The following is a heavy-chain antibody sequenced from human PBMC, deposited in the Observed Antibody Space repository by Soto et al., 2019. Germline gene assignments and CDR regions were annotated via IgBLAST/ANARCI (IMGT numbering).Heavy chain of an antibody. CDR1: GYTFTSYA. V-gene: IGHV1-3*01. J-gene: IGHJ5*01. CDR2: INAGNGNT. CDR3: ARSSGSSVDWFDS. Sequence: ASVKVSCKASGYTFTSYAMHWVRQAPGQRLEWMGWINAGNGNTKYSQKFQGRVTITRDTSASTAYMELGSLRSEDTAVYYCARSSGSSVDWFDSRGQGALVTVSS. D-gene: IGHD6-19*01.